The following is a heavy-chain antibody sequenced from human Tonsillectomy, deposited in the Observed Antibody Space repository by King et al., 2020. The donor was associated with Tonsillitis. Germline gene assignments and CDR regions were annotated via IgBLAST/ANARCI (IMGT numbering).Heavy chain of an antibody. D-gene: IGHD3-10*01. CDR1: LGSINGYY. CDR2: IYSSGST. Sequence: VQLQESGPGLVKPSETLSLTCTVSLGSINGYYWSWIRQPPGKRLEWIGYIYSSGSTNYNPSLKSRVTMSVDFNKNQFSLQLRSVPAADSVIYYCAKTASTMATHDCWGQGVLGTVSS. J-gene: IGHJ4*03. V-gene: IGHV4-59*08. CDR3: AKTASTMATHDC.